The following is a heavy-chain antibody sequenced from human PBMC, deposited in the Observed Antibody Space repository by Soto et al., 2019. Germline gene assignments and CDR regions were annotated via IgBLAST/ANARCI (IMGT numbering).Heavy chain of an antibody. CDR1: GGSISSGGYS. J-gene: IGHJ4*02. Sequence: SETLSLTCAVSGGSISSGGYSWGWIRQPPGKGLEWIGYIYHSGSTYYNPSLKSRVTISVDRSRNQFSLKLSSVTAADTAVYYCARQQSPDDTTNDYFDYWGLGALVTVSS. V-gene: IGHV4-30-2*01. CDR2: IYHSGST. D-gene: IGHD2-8*01. CDR3: ARQQSPDDTTNDYFDY.